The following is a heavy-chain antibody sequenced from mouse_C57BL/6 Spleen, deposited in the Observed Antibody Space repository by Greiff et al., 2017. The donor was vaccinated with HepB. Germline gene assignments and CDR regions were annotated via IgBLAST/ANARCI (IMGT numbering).Heavy chain of an antibody. D-gene: IGHD2-4*01. Sequence: QVQLKQSGPELVKPGASVKISCKASGYAFSSSWMNWVKQRPGKGLEWIGRIYPGDGDTNYNGKFKGKATLNADKSSSTAYMQLSSLTSEDSAVYFGARANYENDGFAYWGQGTLVTVSA. V-gene: IGHV1-82*01. J-gene: IGHJ3*01. CDR2: IYPGDGDT. CDR1: GYAFSSSW. CDR3: ARANYENDGFAY.